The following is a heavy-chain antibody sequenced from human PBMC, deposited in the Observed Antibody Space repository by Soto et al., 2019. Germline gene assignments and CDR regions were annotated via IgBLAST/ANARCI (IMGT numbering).Heavy chain of an antibody. CDR1: GASISSGGYY. CDR2: IYYSGST. J-gene: IGHJ4*02. Sequence: SETLSLTCTVSGASISSGGYYWGWIRQHPGKGLEWIGYIYYSGSTYYNPSLKSRVAISVDTSKNQFSLKLSSVTAADTAVYYCARTDILTGYTPKYYFDYWGQGTLVTVSS. D-gene: IGHD3-9*01. CDR3: ARTDILTGYTPKYYFDY. V-gene: IGHV4-31*03.